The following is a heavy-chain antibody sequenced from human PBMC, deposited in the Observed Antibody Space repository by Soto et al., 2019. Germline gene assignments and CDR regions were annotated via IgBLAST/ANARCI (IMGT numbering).Heavy chain of an antibody. D-gene: IGHD4-17*01. CDR1: GFTFSNAW. J-gene: IGHJ4*02. Sequence: EVQLVESGGGLVKPGGSLRLSCAASGFTFSNAWMNWVRQAPGKGLEWVGRIKSKTDGGTTDYAAPVKGRFTISRDNTQYTLYLQMNRLKPEDTAVYYCTTDGTYDYGEYGGYSGQGTLVTASS. CDR3: TTDGTYDYGEYGGY. CDR2: IKSKTDGGTT. V-gene: IGHV3-15*07.